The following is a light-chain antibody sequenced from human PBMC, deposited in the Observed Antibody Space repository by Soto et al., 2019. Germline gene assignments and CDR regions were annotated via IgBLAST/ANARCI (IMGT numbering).Light chain of an antibody. CDR2: EAS. V-gene: IGLV2-18*01. J-gene: IGLJ1*01. CDR3: SLYTSENTYV. CDR1: STDFVSYNR. Sequence: QSLLTHPPSLSGSPGQSFPISCTGTSTDFVSYNRVSWYQQPPGTAPKLIIYEASNRPSGVPDRFSGSKSGNTASLTISGLQAADEADYYCSLYTSENTYVFGTGTKVTGL.